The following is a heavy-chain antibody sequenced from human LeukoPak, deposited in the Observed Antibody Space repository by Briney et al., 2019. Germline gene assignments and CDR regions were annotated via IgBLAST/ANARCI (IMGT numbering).Heavy chain of an antibody. Sequence: GGSLRLSCAASGFTFSSYGMHWVRQAPGKGLEWVAVISYDGSNKYYADSVKGRFTTSRDNSKNTLYLQMNSLRAEDTAVYYCARDGIVGAISHFDYWGQGTLVTVSS. J-gene: IGHJ4*02. CDR2: ISYDGSNK. CDR1: GFTFSSYG. CDR3: ARDGIVGAISHFDY. V-gene: IGHV3-30*03. D-gene: IGHD1-26*01.